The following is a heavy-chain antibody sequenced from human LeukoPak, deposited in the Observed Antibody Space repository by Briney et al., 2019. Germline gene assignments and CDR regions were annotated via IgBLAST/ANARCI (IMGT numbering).Heavy chain of an antibody. Sequence: SETLSLTCTVSGGSISSYYWSWIRQPPGKGLEWIGEIYHSGSTNYNPSLKSRVTISVDKSKNQFSLKLSSVTAADTAVYYCARSSGAVAGSLYYYSMDVWGQGTTVTVSS. CDR2: IYHSGST. CDR1: GGSISSYY. J-gene: IGHJ6*02. D-gene: IGHD6-19*01. V-gene: IGHV4-59*12. CDR3: ARSSGAVAGSLYYYSMDV.